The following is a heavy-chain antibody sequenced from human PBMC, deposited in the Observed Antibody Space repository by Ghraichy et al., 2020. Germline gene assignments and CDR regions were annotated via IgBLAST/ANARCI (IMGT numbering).Heavy chain of an antibody. V-gene: IGHV4-59*01. CDR3: AREAIGRNKTGGRSYYHFYGMDV. D-gene: IGHD1-1*01. Sequence: SQTLSLTCTVSGGSISSFYWSWIRQPPRKGLEWIGYIYDSGDIYDREITNYNPSLKSRVTISIDPSKSQFSLKLSSVTAGDTAVYYCAREAIGRNKTGGRSYYHFYGMDVWGQGTTVTVSS. CDR2: IYDSGDIYDREIT. CDR1: GGSISSFY. J-gene: IGHJ6*02.